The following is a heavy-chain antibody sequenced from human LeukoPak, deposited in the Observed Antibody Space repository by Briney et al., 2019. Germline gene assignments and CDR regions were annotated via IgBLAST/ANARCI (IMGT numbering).Heavy chain of an antibody. Sequence: PSETLSLTCTVSGGSISSSSYYWGWIRQPPGKGLEWIGSMYYSGSTNYNPSLKSRVTISVDTSKNQFSLKLSSVTAADTAVYYCARATMVRGVMNEGYYFDYWGQGTLVTVSS. V-gene: IGHV4-39*07. CDR3: ARATMVRGVMNEGYYFDY. CDR1: GGSISSSSYY. J-gene: IGHJ4*02. D-gene: IGHD3-10*01. CDR2: MYYSGST.